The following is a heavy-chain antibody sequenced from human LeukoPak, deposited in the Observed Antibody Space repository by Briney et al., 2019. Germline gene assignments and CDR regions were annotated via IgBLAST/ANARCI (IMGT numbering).Heavy chain of an antibody. J-gene: IGHJ5*02. D-gene: IGHD6-13*01. CDR3: ARLVSSSWFDP. Sequence: SETLSLTCTVSGGSISSYYWSWIRQPPGKGLEWIGYIYYSGSTNYNPSLKSRVTISVDTSKNQFSLKLSSVTAADTAVYYCARLVSSSWFDPWGQGTLVTVSS. V-gene: IGHV4-59*08. CDR1: GGSISSYY. CDR2: IYYSGST.